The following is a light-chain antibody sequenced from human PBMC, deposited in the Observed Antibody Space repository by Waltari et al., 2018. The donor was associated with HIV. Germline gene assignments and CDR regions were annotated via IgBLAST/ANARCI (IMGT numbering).Light chain of an antibody. CDR3: QQTYKTPHT. CDR2: GAS. Sequence: DIQMTQSPSSLSASVGVRVTITCRASQNIDSSLNWYQQTPGKAPKCLIFGASNLQSRVPSRFTGSRSGKDFTLTVSSLQPEDFTTYYCQQTYKTPHTFGQGTRLEIK. CDR1: QNIDSS. J-gene: IGKJ5*01. V-gene: IGKV1-39*01.